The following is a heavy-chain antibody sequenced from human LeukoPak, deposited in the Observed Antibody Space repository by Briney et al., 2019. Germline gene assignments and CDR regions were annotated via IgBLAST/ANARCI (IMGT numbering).Heavy chain of an antibody. D-gene: IGHD3-22*01. V-gene: IGHV4-38-2*02. Sequence: SETLSLTCTVSGYSISSGYYWGWIRQPPGKGLEWIGSIYHSGSTYYNPTLKSRVTISVDTSKNQFSLKLSSVTAADTAVYYCARITELMIVVPWGQGTLVTVSS. CDR2: IYHSGST. CDR1: GYSISSGYY. J-gene: IGHJ4*02. CDR3: ARITELMIVVP.